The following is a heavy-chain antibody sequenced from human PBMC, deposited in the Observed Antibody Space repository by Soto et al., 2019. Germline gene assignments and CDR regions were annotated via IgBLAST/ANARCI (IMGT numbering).Heavy chain of an antibody. CDR3: ARSSASIAAAGTPSLF. CDR1: GYTFTSYG. V-gene: IGHV1-18*01. J-gene: IGHJ4*02. D-gene: IGHD6-13*01. CDR2: ISAYNGNT. Sequence: GASVKVSCKASGYTFTSYGISWVRQAPGQGLEWMGWISAYNGNTNYAQKLQGRVTMTTDTSTSTAYMELRSLRSDDTAVYYCARSSASIAAAGTPSLFWGQGTLVTVSS.